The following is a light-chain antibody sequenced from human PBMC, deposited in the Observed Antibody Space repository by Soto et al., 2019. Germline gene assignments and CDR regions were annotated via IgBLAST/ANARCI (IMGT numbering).Light chain of an antibody. J-gene: IGKJ2*01. CDR3: QQSYTVPHT. CDR1: QTISNY. Sequence: DIQMTQSPSSLSASVGDRVTITCRASQTISNYLNWYQQRPGKAPKLLIYGASSLQSGVPSRFSGSGSGTDFTLTISSLQPDDFATYYCQQSYTVPHTFGQGTKVEI. V-gene: IGKV1-39*01. CDR2: GAS.